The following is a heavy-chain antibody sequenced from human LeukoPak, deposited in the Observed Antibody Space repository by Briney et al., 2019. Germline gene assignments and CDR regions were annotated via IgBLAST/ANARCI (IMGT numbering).Heavy chain of an antibody. CDR1: GFTFSTYG. CDR3: AKRAYSSSWCVMDV. V-gene: IGHV3-23*01. Sequence: GGSLRLSCAASGFTFSTYGMSWVRQAPGKGLEWVSTISGSGGSTVYADSVKGRFTISRDNSKNTLYLQMNSLRVEDTAVYYCAKRAYSSSWCVMDVWGQGTTVTVSS. CDR2: ISGSGGST. J-gene: IGHJ6*02. D-gene: IGHD6-13*01.